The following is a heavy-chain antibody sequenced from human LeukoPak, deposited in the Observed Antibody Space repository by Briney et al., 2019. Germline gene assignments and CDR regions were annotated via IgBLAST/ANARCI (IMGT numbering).Heavy chain of an antibody. Sequence: ASVKVSCKASGYTFTSYAMHWVRQAPGQRLEWMGWINAGNGNTKYSQKFQGRVTISRDTSASTAYMELSSLRSEDTAVYYCARDQFGELFRDWGQGTLVTVSS. CDR3: ARDQFGELFRD. J-gene: IGHJ4*02. V-gene: IGHV1-3*01. CDR2: INAGNGNT. D-gene: IGHD3-10*01. CDR1: GYTFTSYA.